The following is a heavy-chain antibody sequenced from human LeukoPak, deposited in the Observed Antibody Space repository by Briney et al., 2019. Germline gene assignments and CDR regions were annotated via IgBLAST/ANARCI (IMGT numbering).Heavy chain of an antibody. CDR1: GFTFSSYW. J-gene: IGHJ5*02. V-gene: IGHV3-74*01. Sequence: GGSLRLSCAASGFTFSSYWMHWVRQAPGKGLVWVSRINSDGSSTSYADSVKGRFTISRDNAKNTLDLQMNSLRAEDTAVYYCARDGVEFYNWFDPWGQGTLVTVSS. CDR2: INSDGSST. CDR3: ARDGVEFYNWFDP. D-gene: IGHD2-21*01.